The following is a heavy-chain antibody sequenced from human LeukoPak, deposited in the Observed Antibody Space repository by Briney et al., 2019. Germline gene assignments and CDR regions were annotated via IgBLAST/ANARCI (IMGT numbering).Heavy chain of an antibody. D-gene: IGHD3-10*01. J-gene: IGHJ5*02. CDR2: ISGSGGST. V-gene: IGHV3-23*01. Sequence: GGSLRLSCAASGFTFSSYAMSWVRQAPGKGLEWVSAISGSGGSTYYADSVKGRFTISRDNSKNTLYLQMNSLRAEDTAVYYCAKDELLWFGELLKYNWFDPWGQGTLVTVSS. CDR3: AKDELLWFGELLKYNWFDP. CDR1: GFTFSSYA.